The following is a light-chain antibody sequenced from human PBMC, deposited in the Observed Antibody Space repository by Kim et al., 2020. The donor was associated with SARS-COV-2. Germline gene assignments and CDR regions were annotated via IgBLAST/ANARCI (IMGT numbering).Light chain of an antibody. Sequence: EIVMTQSPATLSVSPGERATLSCRASQSVSSNLAWYQQKPGQAPRLLIYGASTRATDIPARFSGSGSGTDFTLTISSLQSEDFAVYYCQQYNNWLYTFGQGTKLEI. CDR1: QSVSSN. V-gene: IGKV3-15*01. CDR2: GAS. J-gene: IGKJ2*01. CDR3: QQYNNWLYT.